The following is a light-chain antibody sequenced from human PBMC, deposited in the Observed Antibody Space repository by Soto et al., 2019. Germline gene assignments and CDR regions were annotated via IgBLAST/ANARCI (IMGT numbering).Light chain of an antibody. J-gene: IGKJ5*01. CDR2: AAS. V-gene: IGKV1-8*01. CDR3: QQYYSYPLT. Sequence: IQMTQSPSSFSASTGDRATITCRASQGISSYLAWYQQKPGKAPKLLIYAASTLQSGVPSMFSGCGSGTDFTLTISCLQSEDFATYYCQQYYSYPLTVGLGTQLDIK. CDR1: QGISSY.